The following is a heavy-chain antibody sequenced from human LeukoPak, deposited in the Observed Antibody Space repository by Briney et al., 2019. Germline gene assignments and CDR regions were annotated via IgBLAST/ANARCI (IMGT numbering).Heavy chain of an antibody. D-gene: IGHD6-19*01. CDR3: AKGAVAADFDY. J-gene: IGHJ4*02. CDR2: LYSNSIT. V-gene: IGHV3-53*01. CDR1: GFTVNNNY. Sequence: PGGSLRLSCAASGFTVNNNYMTWVRQAPGKGLEWVSVLYSNSITYYADSVKGRFTISRDSSKNTLYLQMNSLRAEDTAVYYCAKGAVAADFDYWGQGTLVTVSS.